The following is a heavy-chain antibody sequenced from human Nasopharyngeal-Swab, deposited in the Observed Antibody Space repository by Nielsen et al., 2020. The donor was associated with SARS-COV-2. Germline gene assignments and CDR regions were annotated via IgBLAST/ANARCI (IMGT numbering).Heavy chain of an antibody. V-gene: IGHV3-30*04. CDR1: GFTFSSYA. CDR2: ISYDGSNK. J-gene: IGHJ6*02. D-gene: IGHD4-23*01. CDR3: ARVDYGGNSFGMDV. Sequence: GGSLTLSCAASGFTFSSYAMHWVRQAPGKGLEWVAVISYDGSNKYYADSVKGRFTISRDNSKNTLYLQMNSLRAEDTAVYYCARVDYGGNSFGMDVWGQGTTVTVSS.